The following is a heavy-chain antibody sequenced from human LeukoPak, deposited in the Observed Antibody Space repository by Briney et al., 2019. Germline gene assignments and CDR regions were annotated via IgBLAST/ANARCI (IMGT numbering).Heavy chain of an antibody. Sequence: GGSLRLSCAASGFTFSTYTMNWVRQAPGKGLEWVSYISNSGGSTIYYADSVKGRFTISRDNAKNSLYLQMNSLRAEDTAVYYCARDRAPPRTAFDIWGQGTMVTVSS. D-gene: IGHD1-1*01. J-gene: IGHJ3*02. V-gene: IGHV3-48*01. CDR1: GFTFSTYT. CDR2: ISNSGGSTI. CDR3: ARDRAPPRTAFDI.